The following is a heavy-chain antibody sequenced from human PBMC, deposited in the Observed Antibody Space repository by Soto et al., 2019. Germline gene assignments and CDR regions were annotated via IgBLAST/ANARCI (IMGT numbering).Heavy chain of an antibody. V-gene: IGHV3-21*01. CDR2: ISSSSSYI. CDR3: ARDGGSGAFNWFDP. CDR1: GFTFSSYS. Sequence: PGGSLRLSCAASGFTFSSYSMNWVPQAPGKGLEWVSSISSSSSYIYYADSVKGRFTISRDNAKNSLYLQMNSLRAEDTAVYYCARDGGSGAFNWFDPWGQGTLVTVSS. D-gene: IGHD3-10*01. J-gene: IGHJ5*02.